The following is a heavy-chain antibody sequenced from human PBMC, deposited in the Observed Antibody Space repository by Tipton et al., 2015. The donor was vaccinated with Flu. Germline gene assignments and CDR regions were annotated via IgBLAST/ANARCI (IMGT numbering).Heavy chain of an antibody. CDR3: ARLSYYDVDLKNFYFDY. Sequence: TLSLTCVVSGGSINNSGYYWGWIRQPPGKGLEWVGSIYPSGTTYYNPSLKSRVTISVDTSKSQFSLKLRSVTAADTAVYYCARLSYYDVDLKNFYFDYWGQGALVTVSS. J-gene: IGHJ4*02. CDR2: IYPSGTT. V-gene: IGHV4-39*01. D-gene: IGHD3-10*02. CDR1: GGSINNSGYY.